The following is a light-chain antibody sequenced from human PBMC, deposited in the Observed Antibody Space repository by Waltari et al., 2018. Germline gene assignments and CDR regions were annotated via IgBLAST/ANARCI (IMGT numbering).Light chain of an antibody. CDR2: DVT. CDR3: SSYAGTYTGV. CDR1: SSAVGVYNY. V-gene: IGLV2-11*01. J-gene: IGLJ3*02. Sequence: QSALTQPRSVSESPGQSVTISCTGTSSAVGVYNYISWYQHHPGKAPKLIIYDVTKRPSGVPDRFSASKSGNTASLTISGLRAEDEADYYCSSYAGTYTGVFGGGTKLTVL.